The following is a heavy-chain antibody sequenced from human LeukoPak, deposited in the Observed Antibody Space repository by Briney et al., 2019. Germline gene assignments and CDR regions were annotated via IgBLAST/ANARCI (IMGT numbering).Heavy chain of an antibody. CDR3: ARDTGDGGPDY. D-gene: IGHD4-23*01. J-gene: IGHJ4*02. CDR1: GGSISSYY. CDR2: IYYSGST. Sequence: SETLSLTCTVSGGSISSYYWSWIRQPPGKGLEWIGYIYYSGSTNYNPSLKSRVTISVDTSKNQFSLKLSSVTAADTAVYYCARDTGDGGPDYWGQGTLVTVSS. V-gene: IGHV4-59*01.